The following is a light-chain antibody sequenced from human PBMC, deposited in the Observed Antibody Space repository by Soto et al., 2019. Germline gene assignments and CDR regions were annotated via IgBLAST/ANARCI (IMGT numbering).Light chain of an antibody. CDR3: QSYDSSLSGFWV. CDR1: SSNIGAGYD. CDR2: ANT. V-gene: IGLV1-40*01. Sequence: QSVLTQPPSVSGAPGQRVTISCTGSSSNIGAGYDVHWYQQLPGTAPKLLIYANTNRPSGVPDRFSGSKSGTSASLAITGLQAEDEADYSCQSYDSSLSGFWVFGGGTKLTVL. J-gene: IGLJ3*02.